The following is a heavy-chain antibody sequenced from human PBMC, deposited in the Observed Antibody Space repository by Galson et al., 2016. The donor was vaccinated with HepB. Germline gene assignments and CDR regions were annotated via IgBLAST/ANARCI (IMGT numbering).Heavy chain of an antibody. V-gene: IGHV1-18*01. J-gene: IGHJ5*02. CDR2: ISVYNGNT. D-gene: IGHD3-16*02. CDR1: GYTFSNYG. CDR3: ARERDRGRFVDLSRAGFDP. Sequence: SVKVSCKASGYTFSNYGISWVRQAPGQGLEWMGWISVYNGNTNYAQKIRGRVTLTTDTSTSTAYMELRSLRSDDTAMYYCARERDRGRFVDLSRAGFDPWGQGTLVTVS.